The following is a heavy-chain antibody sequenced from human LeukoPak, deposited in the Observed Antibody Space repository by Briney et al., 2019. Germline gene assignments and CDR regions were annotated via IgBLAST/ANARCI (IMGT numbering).Heavy chain of an antibody. Sequence: GRSLRLSCAASGFTFSSYGMHRVRQAPGKGLEWVAVISYDGSNKYYADSVKGRFTISRDNSKNTLYLQMNSPRAEDTAVYYCAKDRGPYSSSSFPGGFDPWGQGTLVTVSS. J-gene: IGHJ5*02. V-gene: IGHV3-30*18. D-gene: IGHD6-6*01. CDR1: GFTFSSYG. CDR2: ISYDGSNK. CDR3: AKDRGPYSSSSFPGGFDP.